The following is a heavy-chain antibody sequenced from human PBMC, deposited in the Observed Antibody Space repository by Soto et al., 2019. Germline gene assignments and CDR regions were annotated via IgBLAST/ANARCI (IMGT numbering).Heavy chain of an antibody. CDR1: GGSIRSYY. J-gene: IGHJ4*02. Sequence: SETLSLTCTVSGGSIRSYYWSWIRQPPGKGLEWIGYIYHSGSTNYNPSLKSRVTISVDTSKNQFSLKLSSVTAADTAVYYCACRDYWGRGTLVTVSS. CDR3: ACRDY. V-gene: IGHV4-59*01. CDR2: IYHSGST.